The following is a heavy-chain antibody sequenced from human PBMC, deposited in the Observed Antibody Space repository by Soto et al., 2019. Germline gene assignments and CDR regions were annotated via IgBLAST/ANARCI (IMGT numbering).Heavy chain of an antibody. CDR2: INHSGST. CDR1: GGSFSGYY. V-gene: IGHV4-34*01. J-gene: IGHJ4*02. D-gene: IGHD7-27*01. CDR3: ARGWGRIFDY. Sequence: QVQLQQWGAGLLKPSETLSLTCAVYGGSFSGYYWNWIRQPPGKGLEWIGEINHSGSTNYNPSLKSRVTIPVDMPKNQFALKLSSVTAADTAVYYCARGWGRIFDYWAQGTLVTVSS.